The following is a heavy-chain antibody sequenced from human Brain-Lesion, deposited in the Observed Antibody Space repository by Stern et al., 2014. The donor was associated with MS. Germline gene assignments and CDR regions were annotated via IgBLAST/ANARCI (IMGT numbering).Heavy chain of an antibody. V-gene: IGHV4-61*02. CDR3: ARGRVVPGFQYYATDV. J-gene: IGHJ6*02. D-gene: IGHD2-2*01. CDR1: GGSISSGGYY. Sequence: VQLEESGTGLVKPSQTLSLSCTVSGGSISSGGYYWSWIRQPAGKGLEWIGRIFNSGSTSYNPSLKSRVTISIDTSKNQFSLRLNSMTAADTAVYYCARGRVVPGFQYYATDVWGQGTTVIVSS. CDR2: IFNSGST.